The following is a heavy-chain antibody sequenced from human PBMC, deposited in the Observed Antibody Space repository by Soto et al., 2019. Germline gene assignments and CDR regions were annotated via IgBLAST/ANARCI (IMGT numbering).Heavy chain of an antibody. CDR3: AKDESITMIVVVVNWYFDL. CDR1: GFTFSSYA. V-gene: IGHV3-23*01. CDR2: ISGSGGST. J-gene: IGHJ2*01. D-gene: IGHD3-22*01. Sequence: EVQLLESGGGLVQPGGSLRLSCAASGFTFSSYAMSWVRQAPGKGLEWVSAISGSGGSTYYADSVKGRFTISRDNSKNTLYLQMNSLRAEDTAVYYCAKDESITMIVVVVNWYFDLWGRGTLVTVSS.